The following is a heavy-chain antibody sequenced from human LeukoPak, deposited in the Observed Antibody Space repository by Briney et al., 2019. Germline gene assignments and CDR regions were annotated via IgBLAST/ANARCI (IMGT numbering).Heavy chain of an antibody. V-gene: IGHV1-18*01. CDR1: GYTFTSYG. CDR2: ISAYNGNT. Sequence: ASVKVSFKASGYTFTSYGISWLRQAPGQGLEWMGWISAYNGNTNYAQKLQGRVTMNTATSASTAYMELRSKRSDDAAVYYCARTLRGPTVTTRFGAYFDYGGQGCLVTASS. D-gene: IGHD4-17*01. J-gene: IGHJ4*02. CDR3: ARTLRGPTVTTRFGAYFDY.